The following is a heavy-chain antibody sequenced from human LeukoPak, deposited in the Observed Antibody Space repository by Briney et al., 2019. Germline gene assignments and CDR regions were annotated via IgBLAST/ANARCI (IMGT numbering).Heavy chain of an antibody. V-gene: IGHV3-64D*06. CDR3: VKEANGYYFDY. CDR2: ISSNGGST. CDR1: GITFGNYG. J-gene: IGHJ4*02. Sequence: GGSLRLSCAASGITFGNYGMNWVRQAPGKGLEYVSAISSNGGSTYYADSVKGRFTISRDNSKNTLYLQMSSLRAEDTAVYYCVKEANGYYFDYWGQGTLVTVSS. D-gene: IGHD2-8*01.